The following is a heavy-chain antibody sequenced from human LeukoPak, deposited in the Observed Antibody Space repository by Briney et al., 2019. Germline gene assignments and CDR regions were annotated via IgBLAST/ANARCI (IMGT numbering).Heavy chain of an antibody. CDR3: AVATPSASKGAVNYYGFDV. D-gene: IGHD4-17*01. CDR2: IYPGDSDT. J-gene: IGHJ6*02. CDR1: GYSFTNYW. Sequence: GESLKISCKGSGYSFTNYWIGWVRQMPGKGLEWMGIIYPGDSDTRYSPSFQGQVTISADKSISTAYLQWSSLKASDTAMYYCAVATPSASKGAVNYYGFDVWGQGTTVTVSS. V-gene: IGHV5-51*01.